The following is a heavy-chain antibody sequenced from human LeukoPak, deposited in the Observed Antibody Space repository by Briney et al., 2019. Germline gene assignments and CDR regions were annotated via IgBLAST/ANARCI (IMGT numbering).Heavy chain of an antibody. CDR3: ARLLDNDSSGDPDTFDM. J-gene: IGHJ3*02. D-gene: IGHD3-22*01. V-gene: IGHV4-59*11. CDR1: GGSISSHY. Sequence: PSETLSLTCTVSGGSISSHYWGWIRQPPGKGLEWIGFIYYSVSTRYNPSLQSRVTISADTSKNHFSLKLTSVTAADAAVYYCARLLDNDSSGDPDTFDMWGQGTMVTVSS. CDR2: IYYSVST.